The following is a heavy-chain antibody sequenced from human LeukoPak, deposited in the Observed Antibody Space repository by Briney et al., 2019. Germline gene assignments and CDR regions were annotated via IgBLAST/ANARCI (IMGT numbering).Heavy chain of an antibody. CDR2: INHSGST. D-gene: IGHD2-2*01. V-gene: IGHV4-34*01. CDR3: ARHVWVVPAAIGY. J-gene: IGHJ4*02. Sequence: SETLSLTCAVYGGSFSGYYWSWIRQPPGKGLEWIGEINHSGSTNYNPSLKSRVTISVDTSKNQFSLKLSSVTAADTAVYYCARHVWVVPAAIGYWGQGTLVTVSS. CDR1: GGSFSGYY.